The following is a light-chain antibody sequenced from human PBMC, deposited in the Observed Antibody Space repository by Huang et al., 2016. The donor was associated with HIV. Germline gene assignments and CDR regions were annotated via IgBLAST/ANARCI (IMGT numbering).Light chain of an antibody. Sequence: DVVMTQSPLSLPVTPGAPASISCRSSQSLLHSDGNNYFDWYLQKPGQSPQLLIYLGSNRASGVPEGFSGSGSGTDFTLKISRVEAEDVGGYYCMQGLRTPRTFGQGTRLEIK. CDR1: QSLLHSDGNNY. CDR2: LGS. V-gene: IGKV2-28*01. J-gene: IGKJ2*01. CDR3: MQGLRTPRT.